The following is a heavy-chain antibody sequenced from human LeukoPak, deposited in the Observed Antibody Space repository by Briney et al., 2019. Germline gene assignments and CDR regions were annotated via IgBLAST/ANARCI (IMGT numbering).Heavy chain of an antibody. D-gene: IGHD3-10*01. CDR3: ARHYGP. CDR1: GGSISSCYYY. Sequence: SETLSLTCTVSGGSISSCYYYWVWIRQPPGRGRVWFGSIYDSGSSYYNPSLKSRVTISVDTSKNQFSLKLNSVTAADTAVYYCARHYGPWGQGTLVTVSS. J-gene: IGHJ5*02. V-gene: IGHV4-39*01. CDR2: IYDSGSS.